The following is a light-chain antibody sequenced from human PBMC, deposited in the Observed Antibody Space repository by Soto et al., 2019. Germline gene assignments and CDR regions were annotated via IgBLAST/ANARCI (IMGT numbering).Light chain of an antibody. CDR3: QQRSKWPLT. CDR1: QSVTDF. V-gene: IGKV3-11*01. Sequence: EIVLTQSPGTLSLSPGGRATLSCRASQSVTDFLAWYQQKPGQAPRLLIYDASNRATGIPARFSGSGSGTDFTLTISSLEPEDFAVYYCQQRSKWPLTFGGGTKVDIK. CDR2: DAS. J-gene: IGKJ4*01.